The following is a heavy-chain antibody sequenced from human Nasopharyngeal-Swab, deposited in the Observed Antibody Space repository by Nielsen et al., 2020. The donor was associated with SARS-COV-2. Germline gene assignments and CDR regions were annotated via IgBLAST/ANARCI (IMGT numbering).Heavy chain of an antibody. CDR3: ARVKTIFGVAPYYLDV. J-gene: IGHJ6*03. CDR1: GCSASSGSHY. V-gene: IGHV4-61*01. D-gene: IGHD3-3*01. CDR2: IHYTGGP. Sequence: SETLSLTCSVSGCSASSGSHYWTWIRQPPGKGLEWIGYIHYTGGPNYNPSLKSRVTISIQTSTNQLSLNLRSVTAADSAVYYCARVKTIFGVAPYYLDVWGRGTKVIVSS.